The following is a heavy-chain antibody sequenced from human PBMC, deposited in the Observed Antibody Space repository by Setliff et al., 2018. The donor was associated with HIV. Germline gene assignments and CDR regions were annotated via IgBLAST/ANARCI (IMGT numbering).Heavy chain of an antibody. J-gene: IGHJ3*02. V-gene: IGHV4-31*03. CDR2: IYYSGGT. CDR3: ARGDAMTSLGAFDI. CDR1: GGSITSGGFY. D-gene: IGHD2-2*01. Sequence: SETLSLTCTGSGGSITSGGFYWSWIRQYPQKGLEWIGYIYYSGGTYYNPSLKSRVTMSVDTSKNQFSLKLSSVTAADTAVYYCARGDAMTSLGAFDIWGQGTMVTVSS.